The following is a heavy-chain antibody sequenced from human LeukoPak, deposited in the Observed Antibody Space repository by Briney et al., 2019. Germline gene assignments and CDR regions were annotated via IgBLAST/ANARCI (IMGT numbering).Heavy chain of an antibody. V-gene: IGHV4-30-4*01. CDR2: IYYSGST. D-gene: IGHD3-10*01. CDR1: GGSISSGDYY. Sequence: PSQTLSLTCTVSGGSISSGDYYWSWIRQPPGKGLEWIGYIYYSGSTNYDPSLKSRVTISVDTSKNQFSLKLSSVTAADTAVYYCARGVSTVRGVIILGMDVWGQGTTVTVSS. CDR3: ARGVSTVRGVIILGMDV. J-gene: IGHJ6*02.